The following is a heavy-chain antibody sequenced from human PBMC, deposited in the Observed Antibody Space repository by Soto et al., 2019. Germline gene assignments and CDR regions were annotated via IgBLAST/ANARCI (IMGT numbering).Heavy chain of an antibody. Sequence: QVQLQESGPGLVKPSQTLSLTCTVSGGSISSGGYYWSWIRQHPGKGLEWIGYIYYSGSTYYNPSLNSRVTISVDTSKNQFSLKLSSVPAADTAVYYCARDDYSNQYGMDVWGQGTTVTVSS. CDR2: IYYSGST. CDR1: GGSISSGGYY. J-gene: IGHJ6*02. D-gene: IGHD4-4*01. CDR3: ARDDYSNQYGMDV. V-gene: IGHV4-31*03.